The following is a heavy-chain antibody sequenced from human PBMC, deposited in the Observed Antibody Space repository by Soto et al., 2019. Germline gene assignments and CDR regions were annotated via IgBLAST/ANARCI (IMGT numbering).Heavy chain of an antibody. CDR1: GGSISSSRCH. J-gene: IGHJ6*02. Sequence: TLSLTCTVSGGSISSSRCHWGWIRQPPGKGLEWIASIKYSGTTFYNPSLKSRVTLSVDTSKNQFALKLSSVTAADTAVYYCARGSSIAGLYYGMDVWGQGTTVSVSS. V-gene: IGHV4-39*06. D-gene: IGHD6-6*01. CDR2: IKYSGTT. CDR3: ARGSSIAGLYYGMDV.